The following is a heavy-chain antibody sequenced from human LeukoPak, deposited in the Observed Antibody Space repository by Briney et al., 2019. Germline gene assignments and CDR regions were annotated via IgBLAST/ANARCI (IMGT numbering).Heavy chain of an antibody. Sequence: SETLSLTCAVYGGSFSGYYWSWIRQPPGKGLEWIGEINHSGSTNYNPSLKSRVTISVDTSKNQFSLKLSSVTAADTAVYYCARAQHYYGSRFDYWGQGTLVTVSS. J-gene: IGHJ4*02. D-gene: IGHD3-10*01. CDR3: ARAQHYYGSRFDY. CDR1: GGSFSGYY. CDR2: INHSGST. V-gene: IGHV4-34*01.